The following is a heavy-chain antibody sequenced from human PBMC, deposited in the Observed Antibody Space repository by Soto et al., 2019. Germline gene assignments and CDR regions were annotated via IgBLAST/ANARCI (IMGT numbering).Heavy chain of an antibody. CDR2: IIPIFGTA. Sequence: QVQLVQSGAEVKKPGSSVKVSCKASGGTFSSYAISWVRQAPGQGLEWMGGIIPIFGTANYAQKFQGRVTITADESTSTAYMELSSLRSEDTAVYYCATAAACTGYYCYYYGMDVWGQGTPVTVSS. J-gene: IGHJ6*02. CDR1: GGTFSSYA. V-gene: IGHV1-69*01. D-gene: IGHD6-13*01. CDR3: ATAAACTGYYCYYYGMDV.